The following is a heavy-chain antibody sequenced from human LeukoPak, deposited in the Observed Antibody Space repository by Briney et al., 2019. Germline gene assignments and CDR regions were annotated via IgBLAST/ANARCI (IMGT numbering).Heavy chain of an antibody. V-gene: IGHV5-51*01. CDR2: IDPGDSET. J-gene: IGHJ3*02. CDR1: GYRFTRYW. Sequence: HGESLKISCKGSGYRFTRYWIAWGRQMPGKGLQWMGIIDPGDSETRYSPSFQGQVTITADKSISTAYLQWSSLKASDTAMYYCARLNDGFDIWGQGAMVIVSS. CDR3: ARLNDGFDI.